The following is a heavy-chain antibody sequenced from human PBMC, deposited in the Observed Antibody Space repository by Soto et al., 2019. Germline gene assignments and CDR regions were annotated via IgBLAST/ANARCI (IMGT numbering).Heavy chain of an antibody. J-gene: IGHJ4*02. CDR3: AKSQDSRSSALGY. CDR2: IYYSGST. V-gene: IGHV4-39*01. CDR1: GGSISSSSYY. D-gene: IGHD6-6*01. Sequence: ASETLSLTCTVSGGSISSSSYYWAWIRQPPGKGLEWIGSIYYSGSTYYNPSLKSRVTISVDTSKNQFSLKLSSVTAADTAVYYCAKSQDSRSSALGYWGQGTVLTVSA.